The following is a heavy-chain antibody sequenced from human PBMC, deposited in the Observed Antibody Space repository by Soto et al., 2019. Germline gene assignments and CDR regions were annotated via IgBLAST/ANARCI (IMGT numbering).Heavy chain of an antibody. D-gene: IGHD3-16*02. V-gene: IGHV3-48*01. J-gene: IGHJ6*02. CDR3: AMAVTWGLDV. CDR1: GFTFSLYS. CDR2: ISRSSTGI. Sequence: EVQFVESGGGLVQPGGSLRLSCAASGFTFSLYSMSWVRQAPGKGLEWVSYISRSSTGIHYADSVKGRFTISRDDATNSMHLQMTSLRAGDTSVYYSAMAVTWGLDVWGQGTTVSISS.